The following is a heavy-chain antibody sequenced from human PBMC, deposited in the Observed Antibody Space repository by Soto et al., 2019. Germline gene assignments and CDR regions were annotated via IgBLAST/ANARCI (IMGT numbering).Heavy chain of an antibody. Sequence: ASVKVSCKASGYTFTSYRISWVRQAPGQGLEWMGWISAYNGNTNYAQKLQGRVTITTDTSTSTAYMELRSLRSDDTAVYYCARDGDSRGYYYYRLDDWGQGTMVTVSS. CDR3: ARDGDSRGYYYYRLDD. V-gene: IGHV1-18*01. CDR1: GYTFTSYR. D-gene: IGHD3-22*01. J-gene: IGHJ6*02. CDR2: ISAYNGNT.